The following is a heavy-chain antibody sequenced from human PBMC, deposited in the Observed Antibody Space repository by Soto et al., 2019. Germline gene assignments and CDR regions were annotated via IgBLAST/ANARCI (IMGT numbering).Heavy chain of an antibody. J-gene: IGHJ6*02. CDR2: IYHSGST. CDR3: ARDLYYEYWSGPPYYYYGMNV. V-gene: IGHV4-38-2*02. CDR1: GYSISSGYY. D-gene: IGHD3-3*01. Sequence: SETLSLTCAVSGYSISSGYYWGWIRQPPGKGLEWIGSIYHSGSTYYNPSLKSRVTISVDTSKNQFSLKLSSVTAADTAVYYCARDLYYEYWSGPPYYYYGMNVWGQVPTVTVSS.